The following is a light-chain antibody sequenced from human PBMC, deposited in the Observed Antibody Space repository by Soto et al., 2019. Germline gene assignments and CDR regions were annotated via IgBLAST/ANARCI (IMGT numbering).Light chain of an antibody. V-gene: IGKV3-15*01. CDR2: GAS. J-gene: IGKJ1*01. CDR3: QQYRNWPRT. CDR1: QSVDIN. Sequence: DIVLTQSPATLSVSPGERVTLSYRASQSVDINLAWYQQKPGQAPRLLIYGASTRATDMPGRFSGRGSGTEFTLTISSLQSEDFAVYYCQQYRNWPRTFGQGTKVDI.